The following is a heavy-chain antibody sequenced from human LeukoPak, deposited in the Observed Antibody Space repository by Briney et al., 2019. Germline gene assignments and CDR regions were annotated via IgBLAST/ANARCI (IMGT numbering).Heavy chain of an antibody. CDR2: IYHSGST. V-gene: IGHV4-39*07. Sequence: PSETLSLTCTVPGGSINSSNYYWGWIRQPPGKGLEWTGSIYHSGSTYYNPSLKSRVSISVDTSKVQFSLKLSSVTAADTAVYYCAREPGFDSSGYLNWFDPWGQGTLVTVSS. J-gene: IGHJ5*02. CDR1: GGSINSSNYY. CDR3: AREPGFDSSGYLNWFDP. D-gene: IGHD3-22*01.